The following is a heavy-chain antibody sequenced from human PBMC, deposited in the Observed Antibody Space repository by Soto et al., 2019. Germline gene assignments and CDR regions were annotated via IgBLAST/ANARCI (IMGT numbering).Heavy chain of an antibody. CDR2: MNPNSGNT. V-gene: IGHV1-8*01. Sequence: QVQLAQSGAEVKKPGASVKVSCKASGYTFTSYDINRVRPATGQGLEWMGWMNPNSGNTGYAQKFQSRVTMTRNTSISTAYMELSSLRSEDTAVYYCASEVAAYYYYGMDVGGQGPTVTVSS. J-gene: IGHJ6*02. CDR1: GYTFTSYD. D-gene: IGHD2-15*01. CDR3: ASEVAAYYYYGMDV.